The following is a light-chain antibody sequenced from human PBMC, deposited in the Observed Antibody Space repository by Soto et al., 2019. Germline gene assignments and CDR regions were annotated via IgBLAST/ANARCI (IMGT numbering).Light chain of an antibody. Sequence: QSALTQPASVSGSPGQSITISCTGTSSDVGSYNLVSWYQQYPGKAPKLIIFDVSKRPSGVSNRFSASKSGNTASLTISGLQVDDEADYHCCSYAGSSTVLFGGGTKLTVL. CDR1: SSDVGSYNL. CDR2: DVS. J-gene: IGLJ2*01. CDR3: CSYAGSSTVL. V-gene: IGLV2-23*02.